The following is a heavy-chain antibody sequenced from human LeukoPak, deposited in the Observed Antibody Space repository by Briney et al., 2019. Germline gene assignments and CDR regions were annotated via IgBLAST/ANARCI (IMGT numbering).Heavy chain of an antibody. CDR2: IYTTGST. V-gene: IGHV4-4*07. Sequence: SETLSLTCTVSGGSISSHYWSWIRQPPGKGLEWIGRIYTTGSTNYNPSLKSRVTMSVDTSKNQFSLRLNSVTAADTAVYYCARDRSYDSTGYYNFDCWGQGTLVTVSS. J-gene: IGHJ4*02. CDR3: ARDRSYDSTGYYNFDC. D-gene: IGHD3-22*01. CDR1: GGSISSHY.